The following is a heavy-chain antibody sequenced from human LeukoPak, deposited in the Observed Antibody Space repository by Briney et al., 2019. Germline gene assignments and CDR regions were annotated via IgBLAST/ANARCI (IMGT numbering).Heavy chain of an antibody. V-gene: IGHV4-34*01. CDR2: INHSGST. CDR1: GGSFSGYY. CDR3: ARSVRFLEWPTYYFDY. J-gene: IGHJ4*02. Sequence: SETLSLTCAVYGGSFSGYYWSWIRQPPGKGVEWIGEINHSGSTNYNPSLKSRVTISVDTSKNQFSLKLSSVTAADTAVYYCARSVRFLEWPTYYFDYWGQGTLVTVSS. D-gene: IGHD3-3*01.